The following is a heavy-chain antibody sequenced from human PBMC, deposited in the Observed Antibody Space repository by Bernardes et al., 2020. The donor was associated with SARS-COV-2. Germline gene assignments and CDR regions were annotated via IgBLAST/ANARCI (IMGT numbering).Heavy chain of an antibody. CDR1: GFTFSSYA. CDR2: ISYDGSNK. CDR3: ARDRWITMIVVVVDAFDI. D-gene: IGHD3-22*01. V-gene: IGHV3-30*01. Sequence: SLRLSCSASGFTFSSYAMHWVRQAPGKGLEWVAVISYDGSNKYYADSVKGRFTNSRDNSKNTLYLQMNSLRAEDTAVYYCARDRWITMIVVVVDAFDIWGQGTMVTVSS. J-gene: IGHJ3*02.